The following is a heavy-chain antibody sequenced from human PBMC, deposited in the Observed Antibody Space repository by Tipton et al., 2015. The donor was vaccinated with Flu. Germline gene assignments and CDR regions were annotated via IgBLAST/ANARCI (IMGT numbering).Heavy chain of an antibody. CDR2: ISSSGSTI. J-gene: IGHJ5*02. D-gene: IGHD2-21*02. V-gene: IGHV3-48*04. CDR1: GFTFSSYG. Sequence: SLRLSCAAPGFTFSSYGMHWVRQAPGKGLEWVSYISSSGSTIYYADSVKGRFTISRDNAKNSLYLQMNSLRAEDTAVYYCASENDFNWFDPWGQGTLVTVSS. CDR3: ASENDFNWFDP.